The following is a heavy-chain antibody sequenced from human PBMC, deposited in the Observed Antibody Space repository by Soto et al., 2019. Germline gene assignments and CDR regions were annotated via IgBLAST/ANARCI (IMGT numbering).Heavy chain of an antibody. CDR3: ARADDGGDRDYYGLDV. Sequence: QVQLQQSGPGLVKPSQTLSLTCTVSGGSISGDYYHWTWIRQSPGKGLEWVGYVFHSGSVLYNPSLTSRLNISVDTSKNQFSLRPSSVTAADTAVYFCARADDGGDRDYYGLDVWGQGTTVTVAS. J-gene: IGHJ6*02. V-gene: IGHV4-30-4*08. CDR1: GGSISGDYYH. CDR2: VFHSGSV. D-gene: IGHD2-21*02.